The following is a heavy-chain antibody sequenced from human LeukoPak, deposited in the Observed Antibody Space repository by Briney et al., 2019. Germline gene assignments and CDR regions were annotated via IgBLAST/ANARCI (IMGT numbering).Heavy chain of an antibody. Sequence: PGASLRLSCAASGFTFSSYAMSWVRQAPGKGLEWVSAISGSGGSTYYADSVKGRFTISRDNSKNTLYLQMNSLRAGNTAVYYCAKEDLLRFLEWTNPSGPWFDPWGQGTLVTVSS. J-gene: IGHJ5*02. D-gene: IGHD3-3*01. CDR3: AKEDLLRFLEWTNPSGPWFDP. CDR2: ISGSGGST. CDR1: GFTFSSYA. V-gene: IGHV3-23*01.